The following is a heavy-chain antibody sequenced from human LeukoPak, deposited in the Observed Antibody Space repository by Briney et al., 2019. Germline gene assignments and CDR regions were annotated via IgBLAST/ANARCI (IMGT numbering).Heavy chain of an antibody. CDR1: GGTFSSYA. CDR3: ARGNWNFHWFDP. J-gene: IGHJ5*02. CDR2: VTPIFGTA. D-gene: IGHD1-7*01. V-gene: IGHV1-69*13. Sequence: SVKVSCKASGGTFSSYAISWVRQAPGQGLEWMGGVTPIFGTANYAQKFQGRVTITADESTSTAYMELSSLRSEDTAVYYCARGNWNFHWFDPWGQGTPVTVSS.